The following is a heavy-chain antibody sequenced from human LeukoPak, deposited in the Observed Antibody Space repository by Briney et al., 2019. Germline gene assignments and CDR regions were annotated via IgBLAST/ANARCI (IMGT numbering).Heavy chain of an antibody. CDR3: GRGRPRGYSGYVIDY. Sequence: GGSLRLPCAASGFTFSSYEMNWVRQAPGKGLEWVSYISSSGSTIYYADSVKGRFTISRDNAKNTLYLQMNSLRAEDTAAFYCGRGRPRGYSGYVIDYWGQGTPITVSS. CDR2: ISSSGSTI. CDR1: GFTFSSYE. V-gene: IGHV3-48*03. D-gene: IGHD5-12*01. J-gene: IGHJ4*02.